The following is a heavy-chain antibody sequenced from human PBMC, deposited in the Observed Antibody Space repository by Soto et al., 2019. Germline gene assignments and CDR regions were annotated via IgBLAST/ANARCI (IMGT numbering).Heavy chain of an antibody. D-gene: IGHD6-13*01. V-gene: IGHV6-1*01. CDR1: GDSVSSNSAA. J-gene: IGHJ6*02. Sequence: SQTLSLTCAISGDSVSSNSAAWNWIRQSPSRGLEWLGRTYYRSKWYNDYAVSVKSRITINPDTSKNQFSLQLNSVTPEDTAVYYCARGSYSSQTHRYYGMDVWGQGTTVTVSS. CDR3: ARGSYSSQTHRYYGMDV. CDR2: TYYRSKWYN.